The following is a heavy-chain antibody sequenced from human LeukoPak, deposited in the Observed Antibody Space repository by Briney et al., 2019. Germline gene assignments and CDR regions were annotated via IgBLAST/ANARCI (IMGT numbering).Heavy chain of an antibody. V-gene: IGHV1-2*02. CDR2: INPNSGGT. D-gene: IGHD2-2*02. Sequence: PSVRVSCKASVYTSTAYYMHWVRQAPGQGLEWMGWINPNSGGTNYAQKFQGRVTMTRDTSISTAYMELSRLRYDDTAVYYCASFGYCSSTSCYTMGANWFDPWGQGTLVTVSS. CDR1: VYTSTAYY. J-gene: IGHJ5*02. CDR3: ASFGYCSSTSCYTMGANWFDP.